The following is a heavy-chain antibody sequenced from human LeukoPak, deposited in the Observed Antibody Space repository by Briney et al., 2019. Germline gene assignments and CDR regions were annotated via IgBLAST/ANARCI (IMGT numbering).Heavy chain of an antibody. D-gene: IGHD2-2*01. J-gene: IGHJ5*02. Sequence: SVKVSCKASGGTFSSYAISWVRQAPGQGLEWRGGIIPIFGTANYAQKFQGRVTITTDESTSTAYMELSSLRSEDTAVYYCARGAPGDIVVVPAFDPWGQGTLVTVSS. CDR2: IIPIFGTA. CDR3: ARGAPGDIVVVPAFDP. V-gene: IGHV1-69*05. CDR1: GGTFSSYA.